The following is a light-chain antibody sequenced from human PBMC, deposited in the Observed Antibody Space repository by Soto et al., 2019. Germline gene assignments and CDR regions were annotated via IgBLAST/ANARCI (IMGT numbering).Light chain of an antibody. V-gene: IGLV2-14*01. J-gene: IGLJ2*01. CDR2: DVS. Sequence: QSALTQPASVSGSPGQSITFSCTGTSNDIGGYNYVSWYQQHPGKAPILMIFDVSNRPSGVSYRFSGSKSGNTASLTISGLQAEDEADYYCSSYTSSSTLLFGGGTKLTVL. CDR3: SSYTSSSTLL. CDR1: SNDIGGYNY.